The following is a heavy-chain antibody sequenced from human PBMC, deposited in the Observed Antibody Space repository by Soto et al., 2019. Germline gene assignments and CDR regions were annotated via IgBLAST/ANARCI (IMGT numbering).Heavy chain of an antibody. V-gene: IGHV1-8*01. CDR3: ATMIRGLIHWLDP. D-gene: IGHD3-16*01. J-gene: IGHJ5*02. CDR1: GDTFSNFD. Sequence: QVQLVQSGAEVKRPGASVKVSCKASGDTFSNFDFNWVRQATGQGPEWMGWMYPNNGQTAYARTFQGRVTMTWNSSTSTAYMELSSLTSEDTAVYYFATMIRGLIHWLDPWCQGTLVSVSS. CDR2: MYPNNGQT.